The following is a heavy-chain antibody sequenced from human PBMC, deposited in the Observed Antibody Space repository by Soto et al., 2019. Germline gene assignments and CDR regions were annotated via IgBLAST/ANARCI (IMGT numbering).Heavy chain of an antibody. CDR1: GGTFSSYA. CDR3: ASHYDSGGYHYYYYGMDV. CDR2: IIPIFGTA. J-gene: IGHJ6*02. V-gene: IGHV1-69*01. D-gene: IGHD3-22*01. Sequence: QVQMVQSGAEVKKPGSSVKVSCKASGGTFSSYAISWVRQAPGQGLEWMGGIIPIFGTANYAQKFQGRVTITADESTSTAYMELSSLRSEDTAVYYCASHYDSGGYHYYYYGMDVWGQGTTVTVSS.